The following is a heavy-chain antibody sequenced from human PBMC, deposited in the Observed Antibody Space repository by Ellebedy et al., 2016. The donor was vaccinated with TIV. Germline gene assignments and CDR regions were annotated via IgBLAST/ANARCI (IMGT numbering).Heavy chain of an antibody. CDR3: ARRTGVAVGATPFDY. Sequence: ASVKVSCKASGYSFTSYWITWVRQMPGKGLEWMGIIYPGDSDTRYSPSFQGQVTISADKSISTAYLQWSSLKASDTAMYYCARRTGVAVGATPFDYWGQGTLVTVSS. J-gene: IGHJ4*02. V-gene: IGHV5-51*01. CDR1: GYSFTSYW. D-gene: IGHD1-26*01. CDR2: IYPGDSDT.